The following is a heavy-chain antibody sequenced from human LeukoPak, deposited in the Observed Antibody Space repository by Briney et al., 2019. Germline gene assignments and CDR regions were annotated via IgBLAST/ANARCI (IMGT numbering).Heavy chain of an antibody. CDR2: IYYTGST. CDR3: ARERWEGGSFVMGFDY. D-gene: IGHD1-26*01. V-gene: IGHV4-59*11. J-gene: IGHJ4*02. CDR1: GGSIRSHY. Sequence: SETLSLTCSISGGSIRSHYWNWIRQPPGKGLEWLAHIYYTGSTYYNPSLKSRVTISVDTSKNQFSLRLSSVTATDTAVYYCARERWEGGSFVMGFDYWGQGALVTVSS.